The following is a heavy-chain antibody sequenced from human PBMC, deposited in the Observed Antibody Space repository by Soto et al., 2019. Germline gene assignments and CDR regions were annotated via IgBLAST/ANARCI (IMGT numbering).Heavy chain of an antibody. V-gene: IGHV3-66*01. J-gene: IGHJ6*04. CDR3: AREDVLCDGGRCYGVPLDV. CDR1: GFTVSSKY. D-gene: IGHD2-15*01. CDR2: IQSGGPT. Sequence: EVQLVESGGGLVQPGGSLRLSCAASGFTVSSKYMSWVRQAPGKGLEWGSLIQSGGPTYYADSVKGRFTISRDTSENTVHLQMDSLRAEDTAVYYCAREDVLCDGGRCYGVPLDVWAKGPRSPSPQ.